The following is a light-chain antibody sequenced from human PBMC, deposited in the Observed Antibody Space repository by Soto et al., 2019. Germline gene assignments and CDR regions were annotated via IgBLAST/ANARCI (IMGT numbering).Light chain of an antibody. CDR1: QTISSW. CDR2: KAS. Sequence: DIQMTQSPSTLSGSVGDRVTITCRASQTISSWLAWYQQKPGKAPKLLIYKASTLKSGVPSRFSGSGSGTEFTRTISSLQPDDFAPYYCQHYNRYSEAFGQGTKVDIK. CDR3: QHYNRYSEA. V-gene: IGKV1-5*03. J-gene: IGKJ1*01.